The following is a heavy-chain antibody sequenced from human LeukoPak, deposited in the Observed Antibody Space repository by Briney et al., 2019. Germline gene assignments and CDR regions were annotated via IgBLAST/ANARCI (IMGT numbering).Heavy chain of an antibody. Sequence: PGGSLRLSCAASGFTFSSYGMHWVRQAPGKGLEWVTFIRYDGSSKYYADSVKGRFTISRDNSKNTLYLQMNSLRAEDTAVYYCANRNEQQLVPFDYWGQGTLVTVSS. CDR1: GFTFSSYG. CDR3: ANRNEQQLVPFDY. D-gene: IGHD6-13*01. CDR2: IRYDGSSK. V-gene: IGHV3-30*02. J-gene: IGHJ4*02.